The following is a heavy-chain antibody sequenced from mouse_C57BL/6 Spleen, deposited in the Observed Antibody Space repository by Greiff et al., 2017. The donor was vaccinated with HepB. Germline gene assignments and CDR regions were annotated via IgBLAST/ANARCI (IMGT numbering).Heavy chain of an antibody. Sequence: EVKLEESGGDLVKPGGSLKLSCAASGFTFSSYGMSWVRQTPDKRLEWVATISSGGSYTYYPDSVKGRFTISRDNAKNTLYLQMSSLKSEDTAMYYCARPPKLGGFAYWGQGTLVTVSA. CDR1: GFTFSSYG. D-gene: IGHD4-1*01. CDR3: ARPPKLGGFAY. J-gene: IGHJ3*01. CDR2: ISSGGSYT. V-gene: IGHV5-6*02.